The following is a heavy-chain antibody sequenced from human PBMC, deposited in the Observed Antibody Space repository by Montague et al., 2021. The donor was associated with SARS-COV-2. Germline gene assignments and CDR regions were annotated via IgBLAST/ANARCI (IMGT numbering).Heavy chain of an antibody. V-gene: IGHV4-34*01. J-gene: IGHJ4*02. CDR1: GGSFSGYY. Sequence: SETLSLTCAVYGGSFSGYYWGWIRQPPGNGLDWIGDINHSGSTSYNPSLKSRVSISVDTSKNQFSLKLSSVTAADTAVYYCARAIVDVTMMVVVMTGVEHYFDFWGQGTLVTVSS. CDR2: INHSGST. D-gene: IGHD3-22*01. CDR3: ARAIVDVTMMVVVMTGVEHYFDF.